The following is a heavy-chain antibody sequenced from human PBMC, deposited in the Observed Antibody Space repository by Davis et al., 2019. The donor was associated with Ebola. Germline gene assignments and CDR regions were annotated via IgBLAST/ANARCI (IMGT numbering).Heavy chain of an antibody. CDR3: TTRPAYCGGDCYR. D-gene: IGHD2-21*01. V-gene: IGHV3-15*01. Sequence: PGGSLRLSCAASGFTFSNAWMSWVRQAPGKGLEWVGRIKSKTDGGTTDYAAPVKGRFTISRDDSKNTLYLQMNSLKTEDTAVYYCTTRPAYCGGDCYRWGQGTLVTVSS. CDR1: GFTFSNAW. J-gene: IGHJ4*02. CDR2: IKSKTDGGTT.